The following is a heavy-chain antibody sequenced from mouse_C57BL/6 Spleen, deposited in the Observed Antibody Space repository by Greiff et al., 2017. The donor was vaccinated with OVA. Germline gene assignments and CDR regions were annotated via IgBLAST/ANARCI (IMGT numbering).Heavy chain of an antibody. D-gene: IGHD3-1*01. J-gene: IGHJ4*01. CDR3: AREGLRYYYAMDY. Sequence: VQLVESGPGLVAPSQSLSITCTVSGFSLTSYGVHWVRQPPGKGLEWLVVIWSDGSTTDNSALKSRLSISKDNSKSQVFLKMNSLQTDDTAMYYCAREGLRYYYAMDYWGQGTSVTVSS. V-gene: IGHV2-6*03. CDR2: IWSDGST. CDR1: GFSLTSYG.